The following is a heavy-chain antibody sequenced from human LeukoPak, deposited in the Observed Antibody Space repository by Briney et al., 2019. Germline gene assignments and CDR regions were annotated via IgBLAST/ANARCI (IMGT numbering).Heavy chain of an antibody. V-gene: IGHV1-18*01. J-gene: IGHJ1*01. CDR2: ISAYNGNT. Sequence: ASVKVSCKASGYTFTSYGISWVRQAPGQGLEWMGWISAYNGNTNYVQKLQGRVTMTTDTSTSTAYMELRSLRSDDTAVYYCASLYYDSSGYPAPRYFQHWGQGTLVTVSS. CDR3: ASLYYDSSGYPAPRYFQH. CDR1: GYTFTSYG. D-gene: IGHD3-22*01.